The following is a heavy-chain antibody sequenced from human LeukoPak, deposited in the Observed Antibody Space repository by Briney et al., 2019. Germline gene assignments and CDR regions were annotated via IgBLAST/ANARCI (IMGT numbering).Heavy chain of an antibody. CDR2: ISYDGSNK. D-gene: IGHD3-9*01. CDR1: GFTFSSYG. J-gene: IGHJ3*02. CDR3: AKVLSGLRYFDWLSDAFDI. Sequence: RGSLRLSCAASGFTFSSYGMHWVRQAPGKGLEWAAVISYDGSNKYYADSVKGRFTISRDNSKNTLYLQMNSLRAEDTAVYYCAKVLSGLRYFDWLSDAFDIWGQGTMVTVSS. V-gene: IGHV3-30*18.